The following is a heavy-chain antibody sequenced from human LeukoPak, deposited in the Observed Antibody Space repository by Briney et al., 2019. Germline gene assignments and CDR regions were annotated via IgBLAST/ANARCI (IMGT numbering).Heavy chain of an antibody. CDR1: GFTFSNYW. CDR3: ASMRYCDDKNCYRDFNY. J-gene: IGHJ4*02. D-gene: IGHD2-15*01. CDR2: IKSDGGST. V-gene: IGHV3-74*01. Sequence: GGSLGLSCAASGFTFSNYWMHWVRQAPGKGLVWVSHIKSDGGSTNYAESVKGRFTISRDNAKSTLYLQMNSLRAEDTAVYFCASMRYCDDKNCYRDFNYWGQGTLVTVSS.